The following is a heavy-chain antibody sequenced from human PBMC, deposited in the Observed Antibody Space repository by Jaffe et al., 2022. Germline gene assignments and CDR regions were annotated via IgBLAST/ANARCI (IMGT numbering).Heavy chain of an antibody. CDR1: GFTFRSYG. CDR3: AKDVATTQFWSDIFDY. CDR2: IRYDGSNK. J-gene: IGHJ4*02. D-gene: IGHD3-3*02. Sequence: QVHLVESGGGVVQPGGSLRLSCAASGFTFRSYGMHWVRQAPGKGLEWVAFIRYDGSNKYYADSVKGRFTISRDNFKNTLDLQMNSLRAEDTAVYFCAKDVATTQFWSDIFDYWGQGTLVTVSS. V-gene: IGHV3-30*02.